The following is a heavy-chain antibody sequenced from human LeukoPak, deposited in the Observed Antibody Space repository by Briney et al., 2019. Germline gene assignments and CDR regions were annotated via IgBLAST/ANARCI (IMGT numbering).Heavy chain of an antibody. D-gene: IGHD3-22*01. CDR3: ARRDYYDSSGYYH. CDR1: GGSISSSSYY. V-gene: IGHV4-39*01. CDR2: IYHSGST. Sequence: KPSETLSLTCTVSGGSISSSSYYWGWIRQPPGKGLEWIGSIYHSGSTYYNPSLKSRVTISVDTSKNQFSLKLSSVTAADTAVYYCARRDYYDSSGYYHWGQGTLVTVSS. J-gene: IGHJ5*02.